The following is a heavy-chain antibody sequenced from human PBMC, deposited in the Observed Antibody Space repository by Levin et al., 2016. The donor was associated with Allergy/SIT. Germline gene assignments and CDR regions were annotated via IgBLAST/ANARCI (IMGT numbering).Heavy chain of an antibody. CDR3: AKDRGSGYDLYYYFGMDV. D-gene: IGHD5-12*01. Sequence: GESLKISCTASGFTFDSYAMTWVRQAPGKGLEWVSGISNIGGSTNYAGSVKGRFTISRDNSKNTLYLQMNSLRAEDTAVYYCAKDRGSGYDLYYYFGMDVWGQGTTVTVSS. J-gene: IGHJ6*02. CDR1: GFTFDSYA. V-gene: IGHV3-23*01. CDR2: ISNIGGST.